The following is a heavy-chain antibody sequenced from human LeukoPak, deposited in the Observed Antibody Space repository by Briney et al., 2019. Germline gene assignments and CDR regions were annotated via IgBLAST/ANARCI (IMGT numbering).Heavy chain of an antibody. CDR2: IIPIFGTA. CDR3: ARTRGGYYYYYMDV. Sequence: SVKVSCKASGYTFTSYGISWVRQAPGQGLEWMGGIIPIFGTANYAQKFQGRVTITADESTSTAYMELSSLRSEDTAVYYCARTRGGYYYYYMDVWGKGTTVTISS. J-gene: IGHJ6*03. D-gene: IGHD2-15*01. V-gene: IGHV1-69*13. CDR1: GYTFTSYG.